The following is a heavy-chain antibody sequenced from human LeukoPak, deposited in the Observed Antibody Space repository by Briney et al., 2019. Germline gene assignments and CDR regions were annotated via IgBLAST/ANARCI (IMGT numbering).Heavy chain of an antibody. CDR3: AKPITTVSCYYGMDV. CDR1: GFTFSSYG. V-gene: IGHV3-30*18. J-gene: IGHJ6*02. D-gene: IGHD4-17*01. CDR2: ISYDGSNK. Sequence: GGSLRLSCAASGFTFSSYGMHWVRQAPGKGLEWVAVISYDGSNKYYADSVKGRFTISRDNSKNTLYLQMNSLRAEDTAVYYCAKPITTVSCYYGMDVWGQGTTVTVSS.